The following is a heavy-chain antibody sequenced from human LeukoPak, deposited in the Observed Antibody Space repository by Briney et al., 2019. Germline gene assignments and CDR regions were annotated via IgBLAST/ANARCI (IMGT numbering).Heavy chain of an antibody. J-gene: IGHJ6*03. V-gene: IGHV4-34*01. CDR3: ARLAYRFGDLYYYYYYMDV. Sequence: GSLRLSCAASGFTFSSYSMNWIRQPPGKGLEWIGEINHSGSTNYNPSLKSRVTISVDTSKNQFSLKLSSVTAADTAVYYCARLAYRFGDLYYYYYYMDVWGKGTTVTISS. D-gene: IGHD3-10*01. CDR2: INHSGST. CDR1: GFTFSSYS.